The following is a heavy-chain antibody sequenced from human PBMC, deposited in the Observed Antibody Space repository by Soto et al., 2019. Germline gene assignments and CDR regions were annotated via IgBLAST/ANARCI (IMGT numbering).Heavy chain of an antibody. CDR3: ARLLYYYDSSAQPRAFDI. Sequence: ASVKVSCKASGGTFSSYAISWVRQAPGQGLEWMGGTIPIFGTANYAQKFQGRVTITADESTSTAYMELSSLRSEDTAVYYCARLLYYYDSSAQPRAFDIWGQGTMVTVSS. V-gene: IGHV1-69*13. CDR2: TIPIFGTA. J-gene: IGHJ3*02. CDR1: GGTFSSYA. D-gene: IGHD3-22*01.